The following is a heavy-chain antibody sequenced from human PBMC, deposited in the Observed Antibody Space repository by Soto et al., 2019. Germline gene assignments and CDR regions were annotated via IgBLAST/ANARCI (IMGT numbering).Heavy chain of an antibody. CDR1: GYTFTSYG. V-gene: IGHV1-18*01. J-gene: IGHJ6*02. CDR3: ARAESMDV. CDR2: ISVYNGNT. Sequence: ASVKVSFKASGYTFTSYGISWVRQAPGQGLEWMGWISVYNGNTNYAQKLQGRGTMTADTSTSTAYMELRSLRSDDTAVYYCARAESMDVWGQGTTVTVSS.